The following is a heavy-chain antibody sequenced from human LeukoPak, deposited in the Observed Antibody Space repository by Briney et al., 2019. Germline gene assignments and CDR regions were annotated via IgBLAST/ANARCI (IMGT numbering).Heavy chain of an antibody. V-gene: IGHV3-15*01. CDR2: IKSKTDGGTT. CDR3: TTAVMVRGVFDY. J-gene: IGHJ4*02. Sequence: GGSLRLSCAASGFTVSSNYMSWVRQAPGKGLEWVGRIKSKTDGGTTDYAAPVKGRFTISRDDSKNTLYLQMNSLKTEDTAVYYCTTAVMVRGVFDYWGQGTLVTVSS. CDR1: GFTVSSNY. D-gene: IGHD3-10*01.